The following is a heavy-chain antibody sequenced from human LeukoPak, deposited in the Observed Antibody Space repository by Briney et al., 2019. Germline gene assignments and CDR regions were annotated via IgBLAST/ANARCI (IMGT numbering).Heavy chain of an antibody. Sequence: PGGSLRLSCAASGFTFSSYAMSWVRQAPGKGLEWVSAISGSGGSTYYADSVKGRFTISRDNSKNTLYLQMNSQRAEDTAVYYCAKATFRAVAGPYYFDYWGQGTLVTVSS. CDR3: AKATFRAVAGPYYFDY. CDR1: GFTFSSYA. D-gene: IGHD6-19*01. V-gene: IGHV3-23*01. J-gene: IGHJ4*02. CDR2: ISGSGGST.